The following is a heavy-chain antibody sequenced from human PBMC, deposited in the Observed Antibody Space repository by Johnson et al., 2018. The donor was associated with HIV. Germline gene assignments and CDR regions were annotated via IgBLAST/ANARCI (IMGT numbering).Heavy chain of an antibody. CDR3: AKDDNLGGWYSDAFDV. D-gene: IGHD6-19*01. Sequence: VQLVESGGGLVQPGGSLRLSCAASGFTVSSNYMSWVRQAPGKGLEWVAVISYDGSNKYYADSVKGRFTMSRDNSKNTLYLHMKSLRPEDTSIYYCAKDDNLGGWYSDAFDVWGQGTVVTVSS. V-gene: IGHV3-30*18. J-gene: IGHJ3*01. CDR2: ISYDGSNK. CDR1: GFTVSSNY.